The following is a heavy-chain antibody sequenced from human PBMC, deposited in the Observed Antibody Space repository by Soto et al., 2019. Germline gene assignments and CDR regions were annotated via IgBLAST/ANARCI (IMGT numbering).Heavy chain of an antibody. CDR3: ARVGSSGADEGMDV. CDR2: IIPIFGTA. CDR1: GGTFSSYA. Sequence: SVKVSCKASGGTFSSYAISWVRQAPGQGLEWMGGIIPIFGTANYAQKFQGRVTITADESTSTAYMELSSLRSEDTAVYYCARVGSSGADEGMDVWGQGTTVTVSS. V-gene: IGHV1-69*13. D-gene: IGHD6-25*01. J-gene: IGHJ6*02.